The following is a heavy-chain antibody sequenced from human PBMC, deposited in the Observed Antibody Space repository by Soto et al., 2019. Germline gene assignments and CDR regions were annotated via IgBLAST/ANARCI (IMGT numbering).Heavy chain of an antibody. CDR3: AKDLAITQVRGVNGLDV. V-gene: IGHV3-30*18. CDR1: SFTFSNYG. Sequence: QVQLVESGGGVVQPGRSLRLSCAASSFTFSNYGMHWVRQAPGKGLEWVAIISFDGSHKYYAGSVKGRFTISRDNSKNTVYLQMNNLTTEDTAVYFCAKDLAITQVRGVNGLDVWGQGTTVTVSS. J-gene: IGHJ6*02. CDR2: ISFDGSHK. D-gene: IGHD3-10*01.